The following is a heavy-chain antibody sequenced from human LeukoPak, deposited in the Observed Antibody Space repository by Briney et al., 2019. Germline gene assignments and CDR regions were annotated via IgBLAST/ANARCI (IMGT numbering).Heavy chain of an antibody. CDR2: IYHSGST. CDR3: AQSLLAYFDH. Sequence: SQTLSLTCAVSGGSISSGGYSWSWIRQPPGKGLEWIGYIYHSGSTYYNPSLKSRVTISVDRSKNQFSLKLSSVTAADTAVYYCAQSLLAYFDHWGQGTLVTVSS. D-gene: IGHD2/OR15-2a*01. V-gene: IGHV4-30-2*01. J-gene: IGHJ4*02. CDR1: GGSISSGGYS.